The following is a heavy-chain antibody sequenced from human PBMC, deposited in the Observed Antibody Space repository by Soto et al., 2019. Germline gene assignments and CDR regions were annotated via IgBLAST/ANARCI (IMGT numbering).Heavy chain of an antibody. CDR1: GYTFTSYG. D-gene: IGHD1-26*01. CDR3: ASRVGATRYYYYGMDV. Sequence: ASVKVSCKASGYTFTSYGISWVRQAPGQGLEWMGWISAYNGNTNYAQKLQGRVTMTTDTSTSTAYMELRSLRSDDTALYYCASRVGATRYYYYGMDVWGQGTTVTVSS. CDR2: ISAYNGNT. V-gene: IGHV1-18*01. J-gene: IGHJ6*02.